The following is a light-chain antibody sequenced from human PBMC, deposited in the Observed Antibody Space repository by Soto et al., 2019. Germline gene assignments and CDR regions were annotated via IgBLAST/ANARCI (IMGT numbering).Light chain of an antibody. CDR1: QSLVHSDENTY. V-gene: IGKV2-30*02. Sequence: DVVMSQSPLSLPVTLVQPDSISCRSSQSLVHSDENTYLHWFQQRPGHSPRGLIYKVSDRDSGVPDRFSVCGSGTDFTLKISEVEAEDVGNYFCMHEAFGQGTKVEI. J-gene: IGKJ1*01. CDR3: MHEA. CDR2: KVS.